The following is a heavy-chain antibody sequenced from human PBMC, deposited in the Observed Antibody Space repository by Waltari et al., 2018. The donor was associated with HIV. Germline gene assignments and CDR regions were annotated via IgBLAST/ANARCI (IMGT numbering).Heavy chain of an antibody. CDR3: VRDNHDFWSGHYFDS. CDR2: ISSSGGTT. D-gene: IGHD3-3*01. V-gene: IGHV3-11*01. J-gene: IGHJ4*02. CDR1: GLPFWEHY. Sequence: QVQLVESGGGLVTPGGSLTLSCAASGLPFWEHYMSWIRQALGKGLEWLSYISSSGGTTYYAESVRGRFTISRDSAKHSLFLQMNSLRAEDTAVYYCVRDNHDFWSGHYFDSWGQGTLVTVSS.